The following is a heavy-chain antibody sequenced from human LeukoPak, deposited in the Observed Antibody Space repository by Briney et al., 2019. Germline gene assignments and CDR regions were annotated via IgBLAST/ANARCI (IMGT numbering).Heavy chain of an antibody. CDR1: GGSISSYY. V-gene: IGHV4-4*07. CDR2: IYTSGST. D-gene: IGHD5-12*01. CDR3: ASGGKSSYDNFDY. Sequence: SETLSLTCTVSGGSISSYYWSWIRPPAGKGLEWIGRIYTSGSTNYNPSLKSRVTMSVDTSKNQFSLKLSSVTAADTAVYYCASGGKSSYDNFDYWGQGTLVSVSS. J-gene: IGHJ4*02.